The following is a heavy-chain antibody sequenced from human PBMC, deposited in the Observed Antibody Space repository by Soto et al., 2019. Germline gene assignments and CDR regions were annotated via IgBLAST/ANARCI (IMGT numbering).Heavy chain of an antibody. CDR1: GGSISSGGYS. V-gene: IGHV4-30-2*01. Sequence: QPQLQESGSGLVKPSQTLSLTCAVSGGSISSGGYSWSWIRQPPGKGLEWIGYIYHSGSTYYNPSLKSRVTISVDRSKNQFSLKLSSVTAADTAVYYCASSNYDNPIPLYYWGQGTLVTVSS. CDR2: IYHSGST. J-gene: IGHJ4*02. CDR3: ASSNYDNPIPLYY. D-gene: IGHD3-22*01.